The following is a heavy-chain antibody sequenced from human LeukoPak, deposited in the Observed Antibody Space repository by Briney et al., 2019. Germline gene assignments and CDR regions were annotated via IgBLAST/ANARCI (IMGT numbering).Heavy chain of an antibody. CDR3: AKPYDSSGYYYIDY. D-gene: IGHD3-22*01. CDR2: ISGSGGST. V-gene: IGHV3-23*01. Sequence: GGSLRLSCAASGFTFSSYAMSWVRQAPGKGLEWVSAISGSGGSTYYADSVKGRFTISRDNSKNTLHLQMNSLRAEDTAVYYCAKPYDSSGYYYIDYRGQGTLVTVSS. CDR1: GFTFSSYA. J-gene: IGHJ4*02.